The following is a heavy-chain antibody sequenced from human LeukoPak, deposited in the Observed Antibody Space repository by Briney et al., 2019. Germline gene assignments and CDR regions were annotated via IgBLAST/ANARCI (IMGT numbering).Heavy chain of an antibody. D-gene: IGHD5-24*01. J-gene: IGHJ6*02. V-gene: IGHV3-7*03. Sequence: GGSLRLSCAASGFTFSNYWMTWVRQAPGKGLEWVANINRDGSERYYVDSVKGRFTVSRDDAKSSLYLQMNSLRAEDTAVYYCARRDAMDVWGQGTTVTVSS. CDR1: GFTFSNYW. CDR2: INRDGSER. CDR3: ARRDAMDV.